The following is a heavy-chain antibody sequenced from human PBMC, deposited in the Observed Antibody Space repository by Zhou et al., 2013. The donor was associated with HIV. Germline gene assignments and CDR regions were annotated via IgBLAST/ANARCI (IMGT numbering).Heavy chain of an antibody. CDR3: ARDRRIAAAGRYDAFDI. D-gene: IGHD6-13*01. CDR1: GYTFTSYY. J-gene: IGHJ3*02. CDR2: INPSGGST. V-gene: IGHV1-46*03. Sequence: QVQLVQSGAEVKKPGASVKVSCKASGYTFTSYYMHWVRQAPGQGLEWMGIINPSGGSTSYAQKFQGRVTMTRDTSTSTVYMELSSLRSEDTAVYYCARDRRIAAAGRYDAFDIWGQRDNGHRLF.